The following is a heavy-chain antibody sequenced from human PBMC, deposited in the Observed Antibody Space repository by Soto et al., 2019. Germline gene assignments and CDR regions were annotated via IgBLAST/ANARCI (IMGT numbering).Heavy chain of an antibody. V-gene: IGHV3-48*02. D-gene: IGHD3-22*01. J-gene: IGHJ4*02. CDR3: ATDAFNYDSTGYHSDY. Sequence: EVHLVESGGGLVQPGGSLRLSCAASGFTFSSYSMNWVRQAPGKGLEWVSYISSSGTTVYYADSVKGRFTISRDKAKNSLSLQMYTLRDDDTAVYYCATDAFNYDSTGYHSDYWGQGTLVTVSS. CDR2: ISSSGTTV. CDR1: GFTFSSYS.